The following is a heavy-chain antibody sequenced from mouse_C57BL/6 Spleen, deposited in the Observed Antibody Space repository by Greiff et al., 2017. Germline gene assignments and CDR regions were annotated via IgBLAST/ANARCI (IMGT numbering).Heavy chain of an antibody. CDR1: GYTFTSYG. CDR2: IYPRSGNT. J-gene: IGHJ2*01. D-gene: IGHD1-1*01. V-gene: IGHV1-81*01. CDR3: AREGITTVVAYYFDY. Sequence: QVQLKESGAELARPGASVKLSCKASGYTFTSYGISWVKQRTGQGLEWIGEIYPRSGNTYYNEKFKGKATLTADKSSSTAYMELRSLTSEDSAVYFCAREGITTVVAYYFDYWGQGTTLTVSS.